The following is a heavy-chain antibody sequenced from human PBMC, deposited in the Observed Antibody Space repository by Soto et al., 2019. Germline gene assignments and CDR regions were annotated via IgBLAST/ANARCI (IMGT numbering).Heavy chain of an antibody. D-gene: IGHD6-19*01. CDR1: GGSISSYY. Sequence: QVQLQESGPGLVKPSETLSLTCTVSGGSISSYYWSWIRQPPGKGLEWIGYIYYSGSTNYNPSLKSRVTVSVDTSKHHLSLKLSSVTAADTAVYYCARSTSSGWFCYCDLWGRGTLVTVSS. CDR2: IYYSGST. CDR3: ARSTSSGWFCYCDL. J-gene: IGHJ2*01. V-gene: IGHV4-59*01.